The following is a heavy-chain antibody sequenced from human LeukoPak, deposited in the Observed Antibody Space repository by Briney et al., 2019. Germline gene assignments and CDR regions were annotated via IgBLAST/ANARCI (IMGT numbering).Heavy chain of an antibody. D-gene: IGHD3-10*01. CDR2: ISAYHGNT. CDR1: GYTFTSYG. CDR3: ARSGKPIYYYYMDV. J-gene: IGHJ6*03. Sequence: ASVKVSCKASGYTFTSYGINWVRQAPGQGIEWMGWISAYHGNTNYAQKLQGRLTMTTDTSTSTAYLELRSLRSDDTAVYYCARSGKPIYYYYMDVWGKGTTVTISS. V-gene: IGHV1-18*01.